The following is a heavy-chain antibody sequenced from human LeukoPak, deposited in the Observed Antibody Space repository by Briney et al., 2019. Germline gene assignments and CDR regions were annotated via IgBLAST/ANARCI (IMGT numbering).Heavy chain of an antibody. Sequence: QSGGSLRLSCAASGFTFSSYAMSWVRQAPGKGLEWVSAISGSGGSTYYADSVKGRFTISRDNSKNTLYLQMNSLRAEDTAVYYCAKPITMIVLPINWFDPWGQGTLVTVSS. D-gene: IGHD3-22*01. CDR2: ISGSGGST. V-gene: IGHV3-23*01. J-gene: IGHJ5*02. CDR3: AKPITMIVLPINWFDP. CDR1: GFTFSSYA.